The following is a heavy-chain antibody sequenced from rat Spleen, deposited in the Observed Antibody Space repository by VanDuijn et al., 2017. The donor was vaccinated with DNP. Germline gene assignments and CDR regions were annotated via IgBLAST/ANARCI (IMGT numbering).Heavy chain of an antibody. CDR2: ITNTGDGS. CDR3: AKEVIMPYYYAMDA. V-gene: IGHV5-31*01. J-gene: IGHJ4*01. Sequence: EVQLVESGGGPVQPGRSLKLSCVASGFIFSNYWMTWIRQAPGKGLEWVASITNTGDGSYYSDSVKGRFSISRDNTKSTLYLQMDSLRSEDTATYYCAKEVIMPYYYAMDAWGQGASVTVSS. CDR1: GFIFSNYW. D-gene: IGHD1-12*03.